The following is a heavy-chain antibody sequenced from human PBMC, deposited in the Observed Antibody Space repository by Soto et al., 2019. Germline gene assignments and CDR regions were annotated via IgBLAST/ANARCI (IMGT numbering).Heavy chain of an antibody. V-gene: IGHV1-2*02. CDR1: GYTFSGYY. CDR2: INPNSGGT. CDR3: ARALRRGYCSSTSCYGVAFDI. J-gene: IGHJ3*02. D-gene: IGHD2-2*01. Sequence: GASVKVSCKASGYTFSGYYMHWVRQAPGQGLEWMGWINPNSGGTNYAQKFQGRVTMTRDTSISTAYMELSRLRSDDTAVYYCARALRRGYCSSTSCYGVAFDIWGQGTMVTVS.